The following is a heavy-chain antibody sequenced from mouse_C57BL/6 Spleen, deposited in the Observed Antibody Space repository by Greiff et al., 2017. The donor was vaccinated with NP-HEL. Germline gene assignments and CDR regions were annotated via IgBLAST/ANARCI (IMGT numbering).Heavy chain of an antibody. CDR1: GYTFTDYY. V-gene: IGHV1-19*01. CDR2: INPYNGGT. D-gene: IGHD1-1*01. CDR3: ANYYGSSYGWYFDV. J-gene: IGHJ1*03. Sequence: VQLQQSGPVLVKPGASVKMSCKASGYTFTDYYMNWVKQSHGKSLEWIGVINPYNGGTSYNQKFKGKATLTVDKSSSTAYMELNSLTSEDSAVYYCANYYGSSYGWYFDVGGTGTTVTVSS.